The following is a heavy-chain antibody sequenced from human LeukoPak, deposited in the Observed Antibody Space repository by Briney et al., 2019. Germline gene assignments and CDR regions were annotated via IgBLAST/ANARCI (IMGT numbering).Heavy chain of an antibody. CDR1: GFTFSSYA. CDR3: ARRGQWLDLDY. V-gene: IGHV3-64*01. J-gene: IGHJ4*02. D-gene: IGHD6-19*01. Sequence: GGSLRLSCAASGFTFSSYAMHWVRQAPGKGLEYVSAISSNGGSTYYANSVKGRFTISRDNSKNTLYLQMGSLRAEDMAVYYCARRGQWLDLDYWGQGTLVTVSS. CDR2: ISSNGGST.